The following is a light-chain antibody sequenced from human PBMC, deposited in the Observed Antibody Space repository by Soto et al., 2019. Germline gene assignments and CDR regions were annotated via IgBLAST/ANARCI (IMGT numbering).Light chain of an antibody. CDR3: QQSYNTPIT. V-gene: IGKV1-39*01. J-gene: IGKJ5*01. Sequence: DIQMTQSPSSLSASVGARVTITCRASQSITTYLTWYQQKPGRAPKLLIYAASSLQGGVPSRFSGSGSGADFTLTISSLQPEDFATYYCQQSYNTPITFGQGTRLEIK. CDR2: AAS. CDR1: QSITTY.